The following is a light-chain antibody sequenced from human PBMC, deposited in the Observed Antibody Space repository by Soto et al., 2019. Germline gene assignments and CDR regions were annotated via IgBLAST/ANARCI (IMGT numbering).Light chain of an antibody. Sequence: DIVMTQSSLSLPVTPGETASISCRSSQSLLHSNGYNYLDWYLQKPGQSPQLLIYLGSSRASGVPDRFSGSGSGTDFTLKISRVEAEDVGVYYCMQALQTPWTFGQGTKLEIK. V-gene: IGKV2-28*01. CDR2: LGS. CDR1: QSLLHSNGYNY. CDR3: MQALQTPWT. J-gene: IGKJ2*02.